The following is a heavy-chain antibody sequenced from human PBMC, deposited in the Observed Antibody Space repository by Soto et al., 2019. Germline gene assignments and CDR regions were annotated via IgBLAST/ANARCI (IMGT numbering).Heavy chain of an antibody. D-gene: IGHD6-19*01. Sequence: GGSLRLSCAASGFTFSSYWMSWVRQAPGKGLEWVANIKQDGSEKYYVDSVKGRFTISGNNAKNLLYLQMNSLRAGDKAVFYWARRVNGLAVAGTLGEGYYYYYYMDVWGKGTTVTVSS. CDR1: GFTFSSYW. V-gene: IGHV3-7*01. CDR2: IKQDGSEK. J-gene: IGHJ6*03. CDR3: ARRVNGLAVAGTLGEGYYYYYYMDV.